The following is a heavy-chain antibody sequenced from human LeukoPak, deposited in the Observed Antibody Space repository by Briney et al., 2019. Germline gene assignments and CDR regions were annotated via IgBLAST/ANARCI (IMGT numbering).Heavy chain of an antibody. CDR1: GYTFTTFG. CDR2: IGAYNGDT. V-gene: IGHV1-18*01. D-gene: IGHD4-17*01. J-gene: IGHJ5*02. Sequence: APVKVSCKTSGYTFTTFGISWVRQAPGQGLEWMGWIGAYNGDTNYAQNFQGRVTMTTDTSTSTAYMEVRSLRSDDTAVYYCARDRGYGDDSFDPWGQGTLVTVSS. CDR3: ARDRGYGDDSFDP.